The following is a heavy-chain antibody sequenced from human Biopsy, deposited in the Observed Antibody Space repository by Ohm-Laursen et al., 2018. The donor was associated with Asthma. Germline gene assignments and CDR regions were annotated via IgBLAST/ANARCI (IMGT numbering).Heavy chain of an antibody. V-gene: IGHV3-9*01. CDR2: ISWNSGSI. J-gene: IGHJ4*02. CDR1: GFTFADYA. D-gene: IGHD1-26*01. CDR3: AKGEWELLEANFDY. Sequence: SLRLSCSASGFTFADYAMHWVRQAPGKGLEWVSGISWNSGSIGYADPVKGRFTISRDNAKNSLYLQMNSLRAEDTALYYCAKGEWELLEANFDYWGQGTLVTVSS.